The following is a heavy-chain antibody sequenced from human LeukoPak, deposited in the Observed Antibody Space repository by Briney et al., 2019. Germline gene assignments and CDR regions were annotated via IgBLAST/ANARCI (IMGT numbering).Heavy chain of an antibody. CDR2: INHSGST. V-gene: IGHV4-34*01. J-gene: IGHJ4*02. Sequence: SETLSLTCTVSGGSISGYYWSWIRQPPGKGLEWIGEINHSGSTNYNPSLKSRVTISVDTSKNQFSLKLSSVTAADTAVYYCASGGTTEDFDYWGQGTLVTVSS. CDR3: ASGGTTEDFDY. D-gene: IGHD1-7*01. CDR1: GGSISGYY.